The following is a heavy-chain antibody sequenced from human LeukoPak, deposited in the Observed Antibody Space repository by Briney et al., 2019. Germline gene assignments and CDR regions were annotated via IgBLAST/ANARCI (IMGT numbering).Heavy chain of an antibody. D-gene: IGHD6-13*01. CDR2: IYYSGST. V-gene: IGHV4-34*01. Sequence: PSETLSLTCAVYGGSFSGYYWSWIRQPPGKGLEWIGSIYYSGSTYYNPSLKSRVTISVDTSKNQFSLKLSSVTAADTAVYYCARDDVTIAAADYWGQGTLVTVSS. J-gene: IGHJ4*02. CDR1: GGSFSGYY. CDR3: ARDDVTIAAADY.